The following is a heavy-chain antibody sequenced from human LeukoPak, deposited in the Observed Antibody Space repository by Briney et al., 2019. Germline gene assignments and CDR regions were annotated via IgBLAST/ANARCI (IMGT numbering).Heavy chain of an antibody. D-gene: IGHD3/OR15-3a*01. Sequence: GGSLRLSCAASGFTFSSYWMSWVRQAPGKGLEWVSSISSSSSYIYYADSVKGRFTISRDNAKSSLYLQINSVGAEDTAVYYCARDQDWAFDYWGQGTLVTVSS. J-gene: IGHJ4*02. CDR1: GFTFSSYW. CDR3: ARDQDWAFDY. V-gene: IGHV3-21*06. CDR2: ISSSSSYI.